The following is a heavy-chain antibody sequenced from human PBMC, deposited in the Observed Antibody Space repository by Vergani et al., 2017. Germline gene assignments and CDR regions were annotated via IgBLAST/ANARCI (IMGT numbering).Heavy chain of an antibody. CDR3: ARGKVWNYDEESWFDP. J-gene: IGHJ5*02. Sequence: QVQLQESGPGLVKPSETLSLTCTVSGGSISSYYWSWIRQPPGKGLEWIGYIYYSGSTYYNPSLKSRVTISVDTSKNQFSLKLSSVTAADTAVYYCARGKVWNYDEESWFDPWGQGTLVTVSS. CDR1: GGSISSYY. CDR2: IYYSGST. V-gene: IGHV4-59*01. D-gene: IGHD1-7*01.